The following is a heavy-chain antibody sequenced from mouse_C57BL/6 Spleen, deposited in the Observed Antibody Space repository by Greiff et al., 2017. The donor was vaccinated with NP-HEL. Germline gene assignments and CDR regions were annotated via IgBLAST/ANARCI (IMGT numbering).Heavy chain of an antibody. Sequence: EVKVEESGGGLVQPGGSMKLSCAASGFTFSDAWMDWVRQSPEKGLEWVAEIRNKANNHATYYAEYVKGRFTISRDDSKSSVYRQMNSLRAEDTVIYYCTRPGASAWFAYWGQGTLVTVSA. CDR1: GFTFSDAW. V-gene: IGHV6-6*01. CDR3: TRPGASAWFAY. J-gene: IGHJ3*01. D-gene: IGHD1-1*02. CDR2: IRNKANNHAT.